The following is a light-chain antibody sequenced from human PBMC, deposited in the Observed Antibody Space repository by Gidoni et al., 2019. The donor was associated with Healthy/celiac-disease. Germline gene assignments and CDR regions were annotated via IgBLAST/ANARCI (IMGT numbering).Light chain of an antibody. CDR1: QSISIY. CDR2: AAS. V-gene: IGKV1-39*01. J-gene: IGKJ4*02. Sequence: DIQMTQSPSSLSASVGDRVTITCRASQSISIYLNWYQQKPGKAPKLLIYAASSLQSGVPSRFSGSGSGTDSTITISSLQPEDFATYYCQQSYSTPPTFGGGTKVEIK. CDR3: QQSYSTPPT.